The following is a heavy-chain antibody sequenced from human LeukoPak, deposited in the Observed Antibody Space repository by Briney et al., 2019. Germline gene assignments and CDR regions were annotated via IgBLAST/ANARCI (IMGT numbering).Heavy chain of an antibody. CDR1: GFTFSSYA. Sequence: GGSLRLSCAASGFTFSSYAMSWVRQAPGKGLEWVSAIRDSGSSTHYADSVKGRFTTSRDNSKHTLFLQMNSLRAEDTAIYYCAKYGPQDSGSSHFDYWGQGALVTVSS. J-gene: IGHJ4*02. CDR3: AKYGPQDSGSSHFDY. D-gene: IGHD1-26*01. CDR2: IRDSGSST. V-gene: IGHV3-23*01.